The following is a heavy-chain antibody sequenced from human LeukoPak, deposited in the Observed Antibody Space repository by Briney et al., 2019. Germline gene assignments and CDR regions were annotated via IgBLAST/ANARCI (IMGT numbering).Heavy chain of an antibody. Sequence: SETLSLTCAVYDGSFGGYYWSWIRQPPGKGLEWIGEINHSGSTNYNPSLKSRVTISVDTSKNQFSLKLSSVTAADTAVYYCARGPRLLRYFDWLSPRAEYFQHWGQGTLVTVSS. J-gene: IGHJ1*01. CDR2: INHSGST. CDR1: DGSFGGYY. D-gene: IGHD3-9*01. CDR3: ARGPRLLRYFDWLSPRAEYFQH. V-gene: IGHV4-34*01.